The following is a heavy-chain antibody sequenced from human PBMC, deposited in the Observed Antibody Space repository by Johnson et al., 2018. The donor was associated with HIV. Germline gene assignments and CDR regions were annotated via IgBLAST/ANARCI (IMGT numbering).Heavy chain of an antibody. V-gene: IGHV3-30-3*01. Sequence: QVQLVESGGGVVRPGGSLRLSCAASGFRFSNYALHWVRQTPGKGLEWVALISDDGSNIYYADSVKGQFTISRDNSKNTLHLQMNSLRVEDTAMYYCARGPILEWLSGDGFDMWGQGTMVTVYS. CDR1: GFRFSNYA. J-gene: IGHJ3*02. D-gene: IGHD3-3*01. CDR2: ISDDGSNI. CDR3: ARGPILEWLSGDGFDM.